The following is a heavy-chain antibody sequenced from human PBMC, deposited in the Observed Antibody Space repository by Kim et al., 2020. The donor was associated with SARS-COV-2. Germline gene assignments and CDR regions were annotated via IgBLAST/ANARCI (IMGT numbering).Heavy chain of an antibody. V-gene: IGHV4-4*02. CDR3: ARLISGSYYIDYYYYGMDV. CDR2: IYHSGST. D-gene: IGHD1-26*01. J-gene: IGHJ6*02. Sequence: SETLSLTCAVSGGSISSSNWWSWVRQPPGKGLEWIGEIYHSGSTNYNPSLKSRVTISVDKSKNQFSLKLSSVTAADTAVYYCARLISGSYYIDYYYYGMDVWGQGTTVTVSS. CDR1: GGSISSSNW.